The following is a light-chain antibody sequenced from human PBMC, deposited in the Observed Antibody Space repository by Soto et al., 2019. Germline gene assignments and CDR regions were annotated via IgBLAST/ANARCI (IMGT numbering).Light chain of an antibody. CDR3: QQYGSSPLT. V-gene: IGKV3-20*01. J-gene: IGKJ5*01. Sequence: IVLTQSPGTLSLSPGDRATLSCGSSQSVSNNYLACYQQKPGQAPRLLIDGASNRATGIPDRFSGSGSGTDFTLTISRLEPEDFAVYYCQQYGSSPLTFGQGTRLENK. CDR2: GAS. CDR1: QSVSNNY.